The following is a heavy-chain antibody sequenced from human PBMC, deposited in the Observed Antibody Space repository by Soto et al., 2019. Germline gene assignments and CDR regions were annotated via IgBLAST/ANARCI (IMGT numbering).Heavy chain of an antibody. CDR1: GFTFSSYA. J-gene: IGHJ4*02. D-gene: IGHD2-15*01. CDR3: ASGAGPELLNVDY. CDR2: ISHDGSNK. Sequence: TGGSLRLSCAASGFTFSSYAMHWVRQAPGKGLEWVAVISHDGSNKYYADSVKGRFTISRDNSKNTLYLQMNSLRAEDTAVYYCASGAGPELLNVDYWGQGTLVTVSS. V-gene: IGHV3-30-3*01.